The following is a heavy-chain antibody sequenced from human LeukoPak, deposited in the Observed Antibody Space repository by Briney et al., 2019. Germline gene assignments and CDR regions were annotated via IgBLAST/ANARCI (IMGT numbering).Heavy chain of an antibody. CDR2: IKQDGSEK. J-gene: IGHJ4*02. CDR1: GFTFRNSA. V-gene: IGHV3-7*03. D-gene: IGHD6-6*01. Sequence: GGSLRLSCAASGFTFRNSAMSWVRQAPGKGLEWVANIKQDGSEKYYVDSVKGRFTISRDNAKNSLYLQMNSLRAEDTAVYYCAKWKYSNSGIDDYWGQGTLVTVSS. CDR3: AKWKYSNSGIDDY.